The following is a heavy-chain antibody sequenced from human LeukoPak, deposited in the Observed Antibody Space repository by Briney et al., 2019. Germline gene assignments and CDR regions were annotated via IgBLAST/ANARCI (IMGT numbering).Heavy chain of an antibody. D-gene: IGHD2-2*01. CDR2: MNPNSGNT. CDR1: GYTFTSYD. CDR3: ARGQVGYDAFDV. V-gene: IGHV1-8*01. J-gene: IGHJ3*01. Sequence: GASVKVSCKVSGYTFTSYDINWVRQAPGQGLEWMGWMNPNSGNTGYAQKFQGGVTMTRNTSISTAYMELSSLRSEDTAVYYCARGQVGYDAFDVWGQGTMVTVSS.